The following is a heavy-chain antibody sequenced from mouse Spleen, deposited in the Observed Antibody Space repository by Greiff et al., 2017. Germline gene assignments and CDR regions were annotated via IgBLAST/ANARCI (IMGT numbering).Heavy chain of an antibody. Sequence: EVQVVESGGGLVQPKGSLKLSCAASGFSVNTYAMNWVRQAPGKGLEWVARIRSKSNNYATYYADSVKDRFTISRDDSESMLYLQMNNLKTEDTAMYYCVRHARGAMDYWGQGTSVTVSS. CDR2: IRSKSNNYAT. J-gene: IGHJ4*01. CDR1: GFSVNTYA. V-gene: IGHV10-1*01. CDR3: VRHARGAMDY.